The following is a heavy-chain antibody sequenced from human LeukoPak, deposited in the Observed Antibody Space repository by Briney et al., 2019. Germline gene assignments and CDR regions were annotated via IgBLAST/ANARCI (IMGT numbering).Heavy chain of an antibody. CDR1: GYTFTSYA. V-gene: IGHV1-3*01. J-gene: IGHJ4*02. D-gene: IGHD4-17*01. Sequence: ASVKVSCKASGYTFTSYAMHWVRQAPGQRLEWMGWINAGNGNTKYSQKFQGRVTITRDTSASTAYMELSRLRSDDTAVYYCARIEHGDYEDYWGQGTLVTVSS. CDR2: INAGNGNT. CDR3: ARIEHGDYEDY.